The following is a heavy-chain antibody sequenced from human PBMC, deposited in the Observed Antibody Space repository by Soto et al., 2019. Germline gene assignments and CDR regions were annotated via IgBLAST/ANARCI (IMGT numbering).Heavy chain of an antibody. V-gene: IGHV4-39*01. Sequence: QLQLQESGPGLVKPSETLSLTCTVSGGSISSSSYYWGWIRQPPGKGLEWIGSIYYSGSTYYNPSLKSRVTISVDTSKNQFSLKLSSVTAADTAVYYCASSDSSSQLAFDIWGQGTMVTVSS. CDR2: IYYSGST. CDR3: ASSDSSSQLAFDI. J-gene: IGHJ3*02. CDR1: GGSISSSSYY. D-gene: IGHD6-6*01.